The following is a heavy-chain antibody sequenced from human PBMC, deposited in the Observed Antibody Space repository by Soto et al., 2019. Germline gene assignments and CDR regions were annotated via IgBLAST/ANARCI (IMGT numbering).Heavy chain of an antibody. CDR2: IYSGGST. J-gene: IGHJ6*03. V-gene: IGHV3-53*04. CDR3: ARSPGGRFLEWLNPGYMDV. CDR1: GFTVSSNC. D-gene: IGHD3-3*01. Sequence: GFLRLSCAASGFTVSSNCRSWVRQAPGKELEWVSVIYSGGSTYYADSVKGRFTISRHNSKNTLYLQMNSLRAEDTAVYYCARSPGGRFLEWLNPGYMDVWGKGTTVTVSS.